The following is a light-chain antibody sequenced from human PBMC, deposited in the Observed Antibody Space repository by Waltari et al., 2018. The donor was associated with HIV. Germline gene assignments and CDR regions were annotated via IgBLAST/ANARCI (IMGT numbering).Light chain of an antibody. Sequence: QSALTQPASVSGSPGQSITISCTGTSSDVGNYNLVSWYQQHPGKVPKVMIYEVSKRPSGVSNRFSGSKSGNRASLTISVLQAEDEADYYCCSYAGSSAVVFGGGTKLTVL. V-gene: IGLV2-23*02. CDR3: CSYAGSSAVV. J-gene: IGLJ2*01. CDR2: EVS. CDR1: SSDVGNYNL.